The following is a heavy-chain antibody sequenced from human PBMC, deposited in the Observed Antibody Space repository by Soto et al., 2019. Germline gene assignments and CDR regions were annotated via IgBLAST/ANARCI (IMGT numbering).Heavy chain of an antibody. Sequence: QVLLVQSGAEVKKPGASVKVSCKASGYKFTDYYIHWVRQAPGQGPEWMGWVNPKRGDAVYAQKFQGWVTMTRDTATTTAYLEVNSLQSDDTAIYYCARDPGIPGRYCYFDLWGRGTLVTVSS. D-gene: IGHD1-20*01. J-gene: IGHJ2*01. CDR3: ARDPGIPGRYCYFDL. V-gene: IGHV1-2*04. CDR2: VNPKRGDA. CDR1: GYKFTDYY.